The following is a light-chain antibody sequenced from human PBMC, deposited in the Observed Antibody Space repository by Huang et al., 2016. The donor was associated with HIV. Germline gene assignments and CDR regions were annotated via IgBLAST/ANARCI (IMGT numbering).Light chain of an antibody. CDR2: GAS. Sequence: EVVMTQSPATLSVSPGERATLSCRASQNINSNLAWYQQKPGQTPRLLIYGASTRATGIPARFSGSGSGTEFTLTISSLQSEDCAVYYCQQYNNWPPVTFGQGTKLEIK. V-gene: IGKV3-15*01. CDR1: QNINSN. J-gene: IGKJ2*01. CDR3: QQYNNWPPVT.